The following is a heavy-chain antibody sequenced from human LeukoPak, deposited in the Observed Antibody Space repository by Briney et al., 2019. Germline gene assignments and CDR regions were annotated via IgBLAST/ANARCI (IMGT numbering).Heavy chain of an antibody. CDR3: ARDFPGGVDY. Sequence: GGSLRLSCTASGFSFSSYWMSWVRQAPGKGLEWVANIKQDGSEKDYVDSAKGRFTISRDNAKNTLYLLMNSLRAEDTAVYYCARDFPGGVDYWGQGTLVTVSS. V-gene: IGHV3-7*01. J-gene: IGHJ4*02. CDR1: GFSFSSYW. D-gene: IGHD2-21*01. CDR2: IKQDGSEK.